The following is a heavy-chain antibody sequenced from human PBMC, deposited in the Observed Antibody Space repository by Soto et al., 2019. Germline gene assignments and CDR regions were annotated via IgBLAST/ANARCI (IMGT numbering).Heavy chain of an antibody. Sequence: PSVTMCVTWPVAGGSISGYCGNWIRKTPGKGLEWIGYIDYSRNTNYNPSLKGRVSISVDTSKNQFSLKLSSVTAADTAVYYCARGVRSSSWYDSWFDPWGQGTLVTVSS. CDR3: ARGVRSSSWYDSWFDP. CDR2: IDYSRNT. D-gene: IGHD6-13*01. CDR1: GGSISGYC. J-gene: IGHJ5*02. V-gene: IGHV4-59*01.